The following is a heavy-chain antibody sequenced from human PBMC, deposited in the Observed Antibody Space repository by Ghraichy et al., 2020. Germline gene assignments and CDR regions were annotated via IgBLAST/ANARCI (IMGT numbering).Heavy chain of an antibody. J-gene: IGHJ4*02. V-gene: IGHV4-31*11. CDR3: ARVTGHSLDY. CDR1: GDSISSGPYS. D-gene: IGHD2-8*02. CDR2: MDDSGNT. Sequence: LRLSCAVSGDSISSGPYSWTWIRQHPGKGLEWIGYMDDSGNTSYNSSLQTRVTISIDASRNKFSLKMRSVTVADTAVYYCARVTGHSLDYWGQGTLVTVSS.